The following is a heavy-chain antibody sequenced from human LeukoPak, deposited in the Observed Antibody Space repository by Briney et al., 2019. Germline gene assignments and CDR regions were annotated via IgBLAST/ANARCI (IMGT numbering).Heavy chain of an antibody. CDR2: ISGSGGST. CDR1: GFTFSSYA. V-gene: IGHV3-23*01. J-gene: IGHJ4*02. D-gene: IGHD6-19*01. Sequence: PGGSLRLSCAASGFTFSSYAMSWVRQAPGKGLEWVSAISGSGGSTYYADSVKGRFTISRDNSKNTLYLQMNSLRAEDTAVYYCAKLSSDSSGWYRGNFDYWGQETLVTVSS. CDR3: AKLSSDSSGWYRGNFDY.